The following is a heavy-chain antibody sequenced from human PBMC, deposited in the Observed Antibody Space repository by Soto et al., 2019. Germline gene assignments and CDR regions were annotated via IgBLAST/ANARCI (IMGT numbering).Heavy chain of an antibody. J-gene: IGHJ4*02. CDR1: GGSFSGYY. D-gene: IGHD2-15*01. V-gene: IGHV4-34*01. CDR2: INHSGST. CDR3: ARAGGYCRGGSCPYYFDY. Sequence: SETLSLTCAVYGGSFSGYYWSWIRQPPGKGLEWIGEINHSGSTNYNPSLKSRVTISVDTSKNQFSLKLSSVTAADTAVYYCARAGGYCRGGSCPYYFDYWGQGTMVIVCS.